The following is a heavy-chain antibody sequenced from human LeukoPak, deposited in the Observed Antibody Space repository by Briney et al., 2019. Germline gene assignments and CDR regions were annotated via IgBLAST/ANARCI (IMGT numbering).Heavy chain of an antibody. D-gene: IGHD5-24*01. V-gene: IGHV3-48*01. CDR1: GFTFSIYS. Sequence: GGSLRLSCAASGFTFSIYSMNWVRQAPGKGREWVSYITSDRRTISYADPVQGRFTISRDNDKRLLYLQMDSLRAGDTAVYYCTRVGYIDEGIDYWGQGTLVTVSS. CDR3: TRVGYIDEGIDY. CDR2: ITSDRRTI. J-gene: IGHJ4*02.